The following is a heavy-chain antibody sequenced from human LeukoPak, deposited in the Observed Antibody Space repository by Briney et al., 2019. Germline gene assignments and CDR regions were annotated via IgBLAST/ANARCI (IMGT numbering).Heavy chain of an antibody. D-gene: IGHD3-22*01. CDR3: ARDDYYDSSGYQTFDY. J-gene: IGHJ4*02. Sequence: SSETLSLTCAVYGGSFSGYYWSWIRQPPGKGLEWIGEINHSGSTNYNPSLKSRVTISVDTSKNQFSLKLSSVTAADTAVYYCARDDYYDSSGYQTFDYWGQGTLVTVSS. V-gene: IGHV4-34*01. CDR1: GGSFSGYY. CDR2: INHSGST.